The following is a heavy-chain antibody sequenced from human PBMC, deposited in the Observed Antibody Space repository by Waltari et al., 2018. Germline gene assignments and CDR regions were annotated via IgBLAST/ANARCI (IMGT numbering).Heavy chain of an antibody. CDR3: AREGQQLARYLDS. J-gene: IGHJ4*02. V-gene: IGHV3-21*01. D-gene: IGHD6-13*01. CDR1: GFSFSTYA. CDR2: IGIGGSYI. Sequence: EVHLVESGGGLVKPGGSLRLSCAASGFSFSTYAMSWVRQTPGKALEWVASIGIGGSYIYYADSMRGRFVISRDDATNSLYLHIHSLRAEDTAMYYCAREGQQLARYLDSWGQGTLVTVSS.